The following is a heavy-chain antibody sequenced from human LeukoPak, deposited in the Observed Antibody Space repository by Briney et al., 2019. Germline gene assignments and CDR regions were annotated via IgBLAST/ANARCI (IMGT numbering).Heavy chain of an antibody. J-gene: IGHJ4*02. CDR3: ARGSSGRRPFDY. V-gene: IGHV1-2*02. D-gene: IGHD6-13*01. CDR1: GYTFADYY. CDR2: INPDSGDT. Sequence: ASVKVSCRASGYTFADYYIHWVRQAPGQGLEWMGWINPDSGDTDIAQKFQGRVTMTRDTSITTAYMELRSLRSDDTAVYYCARGSSGRRPFDYWGQGTLVTVSS.